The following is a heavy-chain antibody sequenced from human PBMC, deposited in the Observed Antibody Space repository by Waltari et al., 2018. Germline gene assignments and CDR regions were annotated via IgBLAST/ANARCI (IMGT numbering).Heavy chain of an antibody. CDR2: IYHGGST. CDR1: GDSISGNTW. CDR3: ARVWFGELLRNYYYYMDV. V-gene: IGHV4-4*02. J-gene: IGHJ6*03. D-gene: IGHD3-10*01. Sequence: QVQLQESGPGQVKPSGTLSLTCAVSGDSISGNTWWSWVRQAPGKGLEWIGEIYHGGSTNYNPSLESRATISVDKSKNQFSLKLYSVTAADTAMYYCARVWFGELLRNYYYYMDVWGKGTTVTVSS.